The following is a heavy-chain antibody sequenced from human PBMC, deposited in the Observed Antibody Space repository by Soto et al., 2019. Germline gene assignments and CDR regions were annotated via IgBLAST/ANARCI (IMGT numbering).Heavy chain of an antibody. J-gene: IGHJ5*02. V-gene: IGHV4-59*01. CDR1: GGSISVYY. CDR3: ARDTSYDFWSGYVGFDP. D-gene: IGHD3-3*01. Sequence: SETLSLTCTVSGGSISVYYWTWIRQPPGKGLEWIGSVYYSGSTKYNPSLKSRVTISVDRSRNHFSLNLRSVTTADTALYYCARDTSYDFWSGYVGFDPWGQGTLVTVSS. CDR2: VYYSGST.